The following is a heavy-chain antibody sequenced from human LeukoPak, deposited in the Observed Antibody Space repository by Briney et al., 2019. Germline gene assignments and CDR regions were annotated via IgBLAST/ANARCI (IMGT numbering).Heavy chain of an antibody. Sequence: PGGSLRLSCAASGFTFSSYSMNWVRQAPGKGLEWVSSISSSSSYIYYADSVKGRFTISRDNAKNSLYLQMNSLRAEDTAVYYCARGGYDYLTWGYYYYYMDVWGKGTTVTVSS. J-gene: IGHJ6*03. V-gene: IGHV3-21*01. CDR3: ARGGYDYLTWGYYYYYMDV. D-gene: IGHD5-12*01. CDR1: GFTFSSYS. CDR2: ISSSSSYI.